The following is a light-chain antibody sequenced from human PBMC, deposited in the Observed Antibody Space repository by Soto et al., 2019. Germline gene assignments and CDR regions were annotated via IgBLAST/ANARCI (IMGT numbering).Light chain of an antibody. CDR3: QQFYSYPLT. J-gene: IGKJ5*01. CDR2: AAS. V-gene: IGKV1-13*02. Sequence: AIQLTQSPSSLSASVGDRVTITCRATQGIGSALAWYQQRPGKAPKLLLYAASTLQGGVPSRFSGSGAGTDFTLTIGSLQPEDFATYYCQQFYSYPLTFGGGTRLEIK. CDR1: QGIGSA.